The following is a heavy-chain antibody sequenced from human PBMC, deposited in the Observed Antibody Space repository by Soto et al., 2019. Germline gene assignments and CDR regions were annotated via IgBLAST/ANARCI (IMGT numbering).Heavy chain of an antibody. CDR2: ITGSGRST. D-gene: IGHD4-4*01. CDR1: GFIFDDYA. Sequence: EVQLLDSGGGFVQPGGSLRLSCAASGFIFDDYAMTWVRQAPGKGLEWVATITGSGRSTYYAASVDGRFTISRDSATSILFRQMRYVRDGDTSMYFCGTAGDYNTLLSLDSWGQGTLVTVSS. J-gene: IGHJ4*02. V-gene: IGHV3-23*05. CDR3: GTAGDYNTLLSLDS.